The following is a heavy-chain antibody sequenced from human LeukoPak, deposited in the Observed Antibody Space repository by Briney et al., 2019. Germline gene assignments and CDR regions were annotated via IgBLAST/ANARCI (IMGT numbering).Heavy chain of an antibody. CDR1: GGSISSYY. CDR3: ARALASYYDVWCGWPGFYYYYYMDV. V-gene: IGHV4-59*01. Sequence: SETLSLTCTVSGGSISSYYWSWIRQPPGKGLEWIGYISYSGSTNYNPSLKSRVTISLDTSENQLSLKLSSVTAADPAVYYCARALASYYDVWCGWPGFYYYYYMDVWGKGTTVTVSS. J-gene: IGHJ6*03. D-gene: IGHD3-3*01. CDR2: ISYSGST.